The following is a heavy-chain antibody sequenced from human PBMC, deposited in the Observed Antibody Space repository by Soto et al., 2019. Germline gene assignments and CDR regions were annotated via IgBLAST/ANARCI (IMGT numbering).Heavy chain of an antibody. J-gene: IGHJ4*02. Sequence: GGSLRLSCAASGFTVSGYGMHWVRQAPGKGLEWVAVIWYDGSKEYYADSVKGRFTISRDSSKNTLYLQMNSLRDEDTAVYYCARDRNNHFDYWGQGTPVTVSS. V-gene: IGHV3-33*01. CDR3: ARDRNNHFDY. D-gene: IGHD1-1*01. CDR2: IWYDGSKE. CDR1: GFTVSGYG.